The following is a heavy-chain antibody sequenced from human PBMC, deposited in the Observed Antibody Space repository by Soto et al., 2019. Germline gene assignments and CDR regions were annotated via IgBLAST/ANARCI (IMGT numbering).Heavy chain of an antibody. CDR3: ARQDYSNYRGGMDV. CDR2: IYPGDSDI. Sequence: PGESLKISCKTSGYSFTSHWIAWVRQMPGKGLEWMGIIYPGDSDIRYRPSFQGQVTISVDKSISTAYLQWSSLKASDTATYYCARQDYSNYRGGMDVWGQGTTVTVSS. CDR1: GYSFTSHW. D-gene: IGHD2-2*01. J-gene: IGHJ6*02. V-gene: IGHV5-51*01.